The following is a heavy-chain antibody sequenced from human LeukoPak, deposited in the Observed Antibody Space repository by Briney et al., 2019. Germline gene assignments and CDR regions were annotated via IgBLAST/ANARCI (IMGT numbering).Heavy chain of an antibody. V-gene: IGHV3-48*03. CDR1: GDTFSSHE. CDR3: ARVPGSSGWNYYFDY. Sequence: GGSLRLSCAASGDTFSSHEMNWVRQAPGRGLEWVSYISITGSTVHYADSVKGRFTISRDTANNSLFLQMNSLRAQDTAVYYCARVPGSSGWNYYFDYWRRGTLVSVSS. CDR2: ISITGSTV. D-gene: IGHD6-19*01. J-gene: IGHJ4*02.